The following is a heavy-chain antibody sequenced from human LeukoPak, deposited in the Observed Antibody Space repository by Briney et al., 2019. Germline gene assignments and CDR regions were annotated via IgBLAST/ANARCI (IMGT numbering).Heavy chain of an antibody. D-gene: IGHD3-10*01. CDR3: ARARYYGSGSSPTDY. CDR2: MNPNSGKT. V-gene: IGHV1-8*01. CDR1: GYTFSSYD. Sequence: GASVKVSCKASGYTFSSYDMNWVRQAPGQGLEGMGWMNPNSGKTVYAEKMQGRVTMTRDSSIRTAYMEVSRLRSEETAVYYCARARYYGSGSSPTDYWGQGTLVTVSS. J-gene: IGHJ4*02.